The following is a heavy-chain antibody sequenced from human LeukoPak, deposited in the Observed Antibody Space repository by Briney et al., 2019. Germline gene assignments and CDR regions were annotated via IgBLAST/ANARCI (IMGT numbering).Heavy chain of an antibody. D-gene: IGHD2-2*01. CDR2: IYYSGST. V-gene: IGHV4-59*01. CDR3: AREILGYCSSTSCYNWFDP. CDR1: GGSISSYY. J-gene: IGHJ5*02. Sequence: ASETLSLTCTVSGGSISSYYWSWIRQLPGKGLEWIGYIYYSGSTNYNPSLKSRVTISVDTSKNQFSLKLSSVTAADTAVYYCAREILGYCSSTSCYNWFDPWGQGTLVTVSS.